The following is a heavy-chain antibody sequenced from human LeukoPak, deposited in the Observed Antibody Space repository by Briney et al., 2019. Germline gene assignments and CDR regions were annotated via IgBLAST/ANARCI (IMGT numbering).Heavy chain of an antibody. CDR3: ARGGDGSNIYWYFDL. CDR2: ISGDGGST. J-gene: IGHJ2*01. V-gene: IGHV3-43*02. D-gene: IGHD5-24*01. CDR1: GFTFDDYA. Sequence: GGSLRLSCAASGFTFDDYAMHWVRQAPGKGLEWVSLISGDGGSTHYVDSVKGRFTISRDNSKNSLYLQMNSLRAEDTAVYYCARGGDGSNIYWYFDLWGRGTLVTVSS.